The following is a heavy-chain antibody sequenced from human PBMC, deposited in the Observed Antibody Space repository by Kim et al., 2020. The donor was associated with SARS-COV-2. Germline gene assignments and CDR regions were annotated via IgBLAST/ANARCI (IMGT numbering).Heavy chain of an antibody. CDR3: ARDSGDCSSTSCYDAFDI. V-gene: IGHV3-7*01. D-gene: IGHD2-2*01. Sequence: GGSLRLSCSASGFTFSSYWMTWVRQAPGKGLEWVANIKQDGGEKSYVDSVKGRFTISRDNAKNSLYLQVNNVRAEDTAVYYCARDSGDCSSTSCYDAFDIWGQGTMVTVSS. J-gene: IGHJ3*02. CDR2: IKQDGGEK. CDR1: GFTFSSYW.